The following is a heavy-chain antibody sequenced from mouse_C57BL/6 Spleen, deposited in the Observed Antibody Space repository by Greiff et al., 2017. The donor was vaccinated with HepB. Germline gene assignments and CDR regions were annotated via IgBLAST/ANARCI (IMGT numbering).Heavy chain of an antibody. J-gene: IGHJ1*03. CDR3: ATYGYWYFDV. Sequence: EVMLVESGGGLVKPGGSLKLSCAASGFTFSDYGMHWVRQAPEKGLEWVAYISSGSSTIYYADTVKGRFTISRDNAKNTLFLQMTSLRSEDTAMYYCATYGYWYFDVWGTGTTVTVSS. D-gene: IGHD1-1*01. CDR1: GFTFSDYG. V-gene: IGHV5-17*01. CDR2: ISSGSSTI.